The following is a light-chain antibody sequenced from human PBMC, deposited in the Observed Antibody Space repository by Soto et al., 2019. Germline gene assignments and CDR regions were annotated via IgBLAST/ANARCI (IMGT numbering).Light chain of an antibody. Sequence: QSVLTQPASVSGSPGQSITISCAGTMRDVGGYNLVSWYQQHPGRAPQLILYEVRNRPSGISFRFSGSKSGNTASLTISWLQAEDEADYYCSSFTAKSSLIFGGGTKVTVL. CDR3: SSFTAKSSLI. CDR2: EVR. V-gene: IGLV2-14*01. J-gene: IGLJ2*01. CDR1: MRDVGGYNL.